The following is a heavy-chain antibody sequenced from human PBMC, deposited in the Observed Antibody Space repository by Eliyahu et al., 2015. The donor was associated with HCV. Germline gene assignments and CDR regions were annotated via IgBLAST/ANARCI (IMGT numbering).Heavy chain of an antibody. CDR1: GFTFXSXS. D-gene: IGHD3-22*01. Sequence: EVQLVESGGGLVQPGGSLXLSCAASGFTFXSXSMNWVRQAPGKGLEWVSYISSXSSTXYYADSVKGRFTISRDNAKNSLYLQMNSLRDEDTAVYYCARDRGITMISGPIDYWGQGTLVTVSS. CDR2: ISSXSSTX. J-gene: IGHJ4*02. V-gene: IGHV3-48*02. CDR3: ARDRGITMISGPIDY.